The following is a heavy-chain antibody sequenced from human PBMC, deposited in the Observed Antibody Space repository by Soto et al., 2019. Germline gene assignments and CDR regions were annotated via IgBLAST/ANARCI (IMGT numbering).Heavy chain of an antibody. CDR1: GYTFTSYG. V-gene: IGHV1-3*01. Sequence: ASVKVSCKASGYTFTSYGIHWVRQAPGQRLEWVGWINAANGDTKYSPKFQGRVTITRDTSASTAYMELSSLRSEDTAVYYCVRRHVSATGIDWFDPWGQGTLVTVSS. CDR2: INAANGDT. CDR3: VRRHVSATGIDWFDP. D-gene: IGHD6-13*01. J-gene: IGHJ5*02.